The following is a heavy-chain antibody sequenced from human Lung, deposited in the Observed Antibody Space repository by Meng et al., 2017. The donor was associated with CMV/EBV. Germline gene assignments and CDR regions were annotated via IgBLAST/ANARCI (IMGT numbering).Heavy chain of an antibody. V-gene: IGHV1-2*02. J-gene: IGHJ3*01. Sequence: SVKVSCXASGFSFSDSFVHWMRQAPGQGLEWMGWINPGTKNRDTAEKFHDRVTLTGDTTTGTAHMELRSLTSDDTAVYYCARVVGFCSGASCILDAYDVWGQGTMVTVSS. CDR3: ARVVGFCSGASCILDAYDV. CDR1: GFSFSDSF. CDR2: INPGTKNR. D-gene: IGHD2-15*01.